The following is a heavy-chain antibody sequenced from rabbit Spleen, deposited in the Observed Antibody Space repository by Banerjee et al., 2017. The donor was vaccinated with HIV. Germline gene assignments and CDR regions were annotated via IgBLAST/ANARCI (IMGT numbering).Heavy chain of an antibody. CDR3: ARGAGTSFSTYGMDL. CDR2: IYVGSGGST. Sequence: QEQLEESGGGLVKPEGSLTLTCKASGFDLSRYYHMCWVRQAPGKGLEWIACIYVGSGGSTYYASWAKGRFTISKTSSTTVTLQITSLTGADTATYFCARGAGTSFSTYGMDLWGPGTLVTVS. J-gene: IGHJ6*01. V-gene: IGHV1S45*01. D-gene: IGHD4-2*01. CDR1: GFDLSRYYH.